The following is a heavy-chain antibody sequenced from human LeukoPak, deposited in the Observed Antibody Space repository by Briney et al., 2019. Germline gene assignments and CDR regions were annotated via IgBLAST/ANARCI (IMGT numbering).Heavy chain of an antibody. CDR1: GYTFTNHQ. CDR3: ARAKPMDSSSWYGGVYFDY. V-gene: IGHV1-2*02. Sequence: ASVKVSCKASGYTFTNHQMHWVRQAPGHGLEWMGWINPNSGGTNYAQKFQGRVTMTTDMSITTAYMELTRLRSDDTAVYYCARAKPMDSSSWYGGVYFDYWGQGTLVTVSS. D-gene: IGHD6-13*01. CDR2: INPNSGGT. J-gene: IGHJ4*02.